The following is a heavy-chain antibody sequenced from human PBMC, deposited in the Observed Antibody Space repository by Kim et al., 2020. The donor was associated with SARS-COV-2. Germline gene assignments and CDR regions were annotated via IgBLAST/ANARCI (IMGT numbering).Heavy chain of an antibody. CDR3: TSLNG. D-gene: IGHD1-1*01. V-gene: IGHV3-73*01. Sequence: KANRYTTDYAASVTGRFTISRDDSKNTAYLQMNSLKTEDTAVYYCTSLNGWGQGTLVTVSS. CDR2: KANRYTT. J-gene: IGHJ4*02.